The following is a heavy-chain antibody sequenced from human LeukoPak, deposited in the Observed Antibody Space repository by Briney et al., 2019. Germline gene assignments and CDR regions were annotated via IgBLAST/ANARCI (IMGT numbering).Heavy chain of an antibody. CDR2: IKQDGSEK. CDR1: GFTFSSYW. J-gene: IGHJ1*01. D-gene: IGHD1-26*01. Sequence: GGSLRLSCAASGFTFSSYWMSWVRQAPGKGLEWVANIKQDGSEKYYVDSVKGRFTISRDNAKNSLYPQMNSLRAEDTAVYYCASYQSGSYYAEYFQHWGQGTLVTVSS. CDR3: ASYQSGSYYAEYFQH. V-gene: IGHV3-7*01.